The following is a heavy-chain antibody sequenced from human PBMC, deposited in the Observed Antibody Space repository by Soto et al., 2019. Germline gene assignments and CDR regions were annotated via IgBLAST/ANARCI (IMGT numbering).Heavy chain of an antibody. CDR3: ALIAAAEPGWFDP. Sequence: GESLKISCKGSGYSFTIYWIGWVRQMPGKGLEWMGIIYPGDSDTRYSPSLQGQVTISADKSISTAYLQWSSLKASDTAMYYCALIAAAEPGWFDPWGQGTLVTVSS. CDR2: IYPGDSDT. D-gene: IGHD6-13*01. CDR1: GYSFTIYW. V-gene: IGHV5-51*01. J-gene: IGHJ5*02.